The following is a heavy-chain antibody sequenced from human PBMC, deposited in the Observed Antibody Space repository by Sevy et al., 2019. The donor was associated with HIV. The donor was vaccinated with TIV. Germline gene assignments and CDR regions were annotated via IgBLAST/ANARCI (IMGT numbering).Heavy chain of an antibody. D-gene: IGHD6-13*01. CDR2: IRRKVYGGTT. Sequence: GGSLRLSCTGSGFSFGDYAVSWVRQAPGKGLEWVCLIRRKVYGGTTDFAASVKGRFTLSRDDSKNMADLQMNRLKTEDTGVYYCTRDQWQQLERPHCDYWGQGTLVTVSS. J-gene: IGHJ4*02. CDR3: TRDQWQQLERPHCDY. V-gene: IGHV3-49*04. CDR1: GFSFGDYA.